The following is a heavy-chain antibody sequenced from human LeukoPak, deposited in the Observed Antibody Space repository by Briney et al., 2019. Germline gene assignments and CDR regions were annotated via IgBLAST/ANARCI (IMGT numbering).Heavy chain of an antibody. J-gene: IGHJ3*02. CDR3: ARPPFSSSGWYDAFDI. CDR1: GYSFTSYW. CDR2: IYPGDSDT. D-gene: IGHD6-19*01. V-gene: IGHV5-51*01. Sequence: GESLKISCKGSGYSFTSYWIGWVRQMPGKGLEWMGIIYPGDSDTRYSPSFQGHVTISADKSLSTAYLQWSSLKASDTAMYYCARPPFSSSGWYDAFDIWGQGTMVTVSS.